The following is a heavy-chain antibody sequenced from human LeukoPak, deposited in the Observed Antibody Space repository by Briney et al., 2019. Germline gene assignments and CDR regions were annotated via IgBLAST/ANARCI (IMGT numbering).Heavy chain of an antibody. V-gene: IGHV1-46*01. J-gene: IGHJ3*02. D-gene: IGHD3-10*01. CDR2: INPSGGST. CDR3: ARVPPGGGAFDI. CDR1: GYTFTSYY. Sequence: ASVKVSCKASGYTFTSYYMHWVRQAPGQGLEWMGIINPSGGSTSYAQKFQGRVTMTRDMSTSTVYMGLSSLRSEDTAVYYCARVPPGGGAFDIWGQGTMVTVSS.